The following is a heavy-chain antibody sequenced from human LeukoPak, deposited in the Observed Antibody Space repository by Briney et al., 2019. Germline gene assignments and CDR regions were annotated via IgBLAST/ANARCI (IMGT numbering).Heavy chain of an antibody. CDR1: GFTFSNAW. J-gene: IGHJ4*02. CDR2: IKSKTDGGTT. CDR3: TTDREDGYNYDY. V-gene: IGHV3-15*01. Sequence: GGSLRLSCAASGFTFSNAWMSWVRQAPGKGLEWVGRIKSKTDGGTTDYAAPVKGRFTISRDDSKNTLYLQMNSLKTEDTAVYYCTTDREDGYNYDYWGRGTLVTVSS. D-gene: IGHD5-24*01.